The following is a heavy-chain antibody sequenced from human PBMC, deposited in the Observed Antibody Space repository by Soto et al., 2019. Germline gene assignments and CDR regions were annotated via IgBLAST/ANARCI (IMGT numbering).Heavy chain of an antibody. CDR3: ARVRRRGSGSFDD. Sequence: SDILSLISAVSGHFISSGGYSWSWIRQPPGKGLEWIGYIYHSGSTYYNPSLKSRVTISVDRSKNQFSLKLSSVTAADTAVYYCARVRRRGSGSFDDWGQGTLVTVSS. V-gene: IGHV4-30-2*01. D-gene: IGHD3-10*01. J-gene: IGHJ4*02. CDR2: IYHSGST. CDR1: GHFISSGGYS.